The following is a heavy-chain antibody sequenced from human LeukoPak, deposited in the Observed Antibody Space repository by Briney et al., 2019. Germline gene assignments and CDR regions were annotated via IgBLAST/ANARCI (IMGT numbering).Heavy chain of an antibody. CDR1: GFTVSSNY. Sequence: GGSLRLSCAASGFTVSSNYMSWVRQAPGKGLEWVSVIYSGGSTYYADSVKGRFTISRDNSKNTLYLQVNSLRAEDTAVYYCARGRTYYYGSGSLDYWGQGTLVTVSS. CDR2: IYSGGST. CDR3: ARGRTYYYGSGSLDY. D-gene: IGHD3-10*01. V-gene: IGHV3-53*01. J-gene: IGHJ4*02.